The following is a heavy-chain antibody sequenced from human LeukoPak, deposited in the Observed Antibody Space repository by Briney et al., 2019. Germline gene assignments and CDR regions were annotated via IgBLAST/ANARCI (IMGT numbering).Heavy chain of an antibody. CDR2: ISYDGSNK. Sequence: GGSLRLSCAASGFTFSSYGMHWVRQAPGKGLEWVAVISYDGSNKYYADSVKGRFTISRDNSKNTLYLQMNSLRVEDTAVYYCARTYSSGWYFGYWGQGTLVTVSS. V-gene: IGHV3-30*03. CDR3: ARTYSSGWYFGY. J-gene: IGHJ4*02. D-gene: IGHD6-19*01. CDR1: GFTFSSYG.